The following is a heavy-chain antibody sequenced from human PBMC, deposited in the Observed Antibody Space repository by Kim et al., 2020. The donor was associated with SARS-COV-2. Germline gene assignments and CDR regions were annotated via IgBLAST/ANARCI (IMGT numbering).Heavy chain of an antibody. V-gene: IGHV3-30*01. J-gene: IGHJ4*02. D-gene: IGHD6-13*01. CDR3: ARDSLAAASKRGRFFDY. Sequence: VNGRFTTSRDNSKNTLYLQMNSLRAEDTAVDYCARDSLAAASKRGRFFDYWGQGTLVTVSS.